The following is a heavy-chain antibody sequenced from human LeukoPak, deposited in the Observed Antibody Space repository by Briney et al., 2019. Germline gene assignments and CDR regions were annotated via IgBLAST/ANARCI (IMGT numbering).Heavy chain of an antibody. CDR3: TRDQPYSYGYSPITS. J-gene: IGHJ5*02. CDR2: IRSKAYGGTT. V-gene: IGHV3-49*03. Sequence: HAGGSLRLSCTASGFTFGDYAMSWFRQAPGKGLEWVGFIRSKAYGGTTEYAASVKGRFTISRDDSKSIAYLQMNSLKTEDTAAYYCTRDQPYSYGYSPITSWGQGTLVTVSS. D-gene: IGHD5-18*01. CDR1: GFTFGDYA.